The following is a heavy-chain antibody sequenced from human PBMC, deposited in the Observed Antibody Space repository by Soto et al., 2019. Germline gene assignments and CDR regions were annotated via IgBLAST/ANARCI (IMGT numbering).Heavy chain of an antibody. Sequence: SVKVSCKASGGTFSSYAISWVRQAPGQGLEWMGGIIPIFGTANYAQKFQGRVTITADESTSTAYMELSSLRSEDTAVYYCARDRVVAATKDYWGQGTLVTVSS. V-gene: IGHV1-69*13. D-gene: IGHD2-15*01. CDR2: IIPIFGTA. CDR1: GGTFSSYA. CDR3: ARDRVVAATKDY. J-gene: IGHJ4*02.